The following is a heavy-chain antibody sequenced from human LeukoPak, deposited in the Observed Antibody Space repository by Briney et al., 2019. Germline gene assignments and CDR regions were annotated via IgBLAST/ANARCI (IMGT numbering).Heavy chain of an antibody. J-gene: IGHJ4*02. V-gene: IGHV4-38-2*01. Sequence: PSETLSLTCAVSGYSISSGYYWGWIRQPPGKGLGWIGSIYRSGSTYYNPSLKSRVTISVDTSKNQFSLKLSSVTAADTAVYYCALVPAATDFWSGYFPSPICRYWGQGTLVTVSS. CDR1: GYSISSGYY. D-gene: IGHD3-3*01. CDR3: ALVPAATDFWSGYFPSPICRY. CDR2: IYRSGST.